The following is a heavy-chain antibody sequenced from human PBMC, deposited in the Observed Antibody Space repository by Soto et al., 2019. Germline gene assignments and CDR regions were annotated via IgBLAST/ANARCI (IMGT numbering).Heavy chain of an antibody. Sequence: GXSVKVSFKASGYTFSSYTLHLVRHSPGQRLEWMGWINAGNGDTKYSQKFQGRVTITRDTSANSAYMELSSLRSEDTAIYYCARFVLRGLILNSSFDPWGQGTLVTSPQ. CDR1: GYTFSSYT. CDR3: ARFVLRGLILNSSFDP. CDR2: INAGNGDT. V-gene: IGHV1-3*01. J-gene: IGHJ5*02. D-gene: IGHD3-10*01.